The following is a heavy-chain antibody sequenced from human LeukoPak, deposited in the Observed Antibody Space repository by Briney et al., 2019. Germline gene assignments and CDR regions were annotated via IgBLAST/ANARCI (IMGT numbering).Heavy chain of an antibody. CDR1: GFTFSSYG. J-gene: IGHJ4*02. CDR3: AKGFTIFGVVTNPFDY. Sequence: SGGSLRLSCAASGFTFSSYGMHWVRQAPGKGLEWVAFIRYDGSNKYYADSVKGRFTISRDNSKNTLYLQMNSLRAEGTAVYYCAKGFTIFGVVTNPFDYWGQGTLVTVSS. D-gene: IGHD3-3*01. V-gene: IGHV3-30*02. CDR2: IRYDGSNK.